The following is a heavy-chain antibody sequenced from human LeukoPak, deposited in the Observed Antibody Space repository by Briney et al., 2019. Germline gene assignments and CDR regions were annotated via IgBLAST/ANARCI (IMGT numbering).Heavy chain of an antibody. CDR3: ARAERGHSGSYY. V-gene: IGHV1-18*01. CDR2: ISAYNGNT. CDR1: GYTFTSYG. J-gene: IGHJ4*02. D-gene: IGHD1-26*01. Sequence: ASVKVSCKASGYTFTSYGISWVRQAPGQGLEWMGWISAYNGNTNYAQKLQGRVTMTTDTSTSTAYMELSSLRSEDTAVYYCARAERGHSGSYYWGQGTLVTVSS.